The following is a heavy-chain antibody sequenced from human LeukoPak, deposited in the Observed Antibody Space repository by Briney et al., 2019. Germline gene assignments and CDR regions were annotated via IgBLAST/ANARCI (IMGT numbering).Heavy chain of an antibody. V-gene: IGHV3-23*01. D-gene: IGHD3-10*01. CDR2: ISGSGDRT. Sequence: PGGSLRLSCAASGFTFSSYAMSWVRQAPGKGLEWVSAISGSGDRTYYADSVKGRFTISRDNSKNTLFLQMNSLRAEDTAVYYCAKGYYGSGSYGWFDYWGQGTLVTVSS. CDR1: GFTFSSYA. J-gene: IGHJ4*02. CDR3: AKGYYGSGSYGWFDY.